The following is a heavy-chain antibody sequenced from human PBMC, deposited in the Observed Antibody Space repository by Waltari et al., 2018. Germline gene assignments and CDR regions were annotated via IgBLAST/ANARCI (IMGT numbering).Heavy chain of an antibody. Sequence: QVQVVQSGAEVKMPGSSVRVSCKVSGDSFSNYALSWVRQAPGKGLEWVGGIIPMFHTANYGQRFQARVFISADDSTDTAYMELSSLRSEDTAVYYCARGTKFDDYGDFDYWGQGTLVTVSA. V-gene: IGHV1-69*01. CDR1: GDSFSNYA. D-gene: IGHD4-17*01. J-gene: IGHJ4*02. CDR3: ARGTKFDDYGDFDY. CDR2: IIPMFHTA.